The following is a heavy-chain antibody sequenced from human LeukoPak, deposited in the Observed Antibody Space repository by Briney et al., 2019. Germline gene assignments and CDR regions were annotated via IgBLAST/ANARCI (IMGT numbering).Heavy chain of an antibody. V-gene: IGHV3-9*01. D-gene: IGHD4-23*01. J-gene: IGHJ4*02. CDR1: GFTFDDYA. Sequence: GGSLRLSCAASGFTFDDYAMHWVRQAPGKGLEWVSGISWNSGSIGYADSVKGRFTISRDNAKNSLYLQMNSLRAEDTALYYCAKDYGGNPSALFDYWGQGTLVAVSS. CDR3: AKDYGGNPSALFDY. CDR2: ISWNSGSI.